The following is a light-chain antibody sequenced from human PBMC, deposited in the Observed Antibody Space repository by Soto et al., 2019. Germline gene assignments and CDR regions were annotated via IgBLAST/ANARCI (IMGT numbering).Light chain of an antibody. CDR2: EGN. CDR1: SGSIASNY. V-gene: IGLV6-57*04. CDR3: SSYTSISTLGGV. Sequence: NFMLTQPHSVSESPGKTVTISCTRSSGSIASNYVQWYQQRPGSVPTTVIYEGNQRPSGVPDRFSGSTDGSSNSASLTISGLQTEDEADYYCSSYTSISTLGGVFGGGTKLTVL. J-gene: IGLJ2*01.